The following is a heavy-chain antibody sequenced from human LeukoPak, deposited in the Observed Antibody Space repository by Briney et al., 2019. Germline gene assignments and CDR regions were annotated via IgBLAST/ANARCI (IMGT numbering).Heavy chain of an antibody. CDR1: GFTFSSYG. CDR3: ARGGAAAGTFRMDY. J-gene: IGHJ4*02. V-gene: IGHV3-33*01. Sequence: GGSLRLSCAASGFTFSSYGMHWVRQAPGKGLEWVAVIWYDGSNKYYADSVKGRFTISRDNSKSTLYLQMNSLRAEDTAVYYCARGGAAAGTFRMDYWGQGTLVTVSS. CDR2: IWYDGSNK. D-gene: IGHD6-13*01.